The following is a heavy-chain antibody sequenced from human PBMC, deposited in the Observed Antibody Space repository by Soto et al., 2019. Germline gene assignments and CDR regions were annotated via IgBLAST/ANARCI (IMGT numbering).Heavy chain of an antibody. J-gene: IGHJ4*02. CDR3: TIVRVADSALDH. CDR1: GFIFSNNC. V-gene: IGHV3-30*03. Sequence: QVQLVESGGGVVQPGRSLRLSCVGSGFIFSNNCMHWVRPTPGKGLEWVALMSYDGSDTFYADSVKGRFTSSRDNSKNTLFLHMSNLRAEDTAMYYCTIVRVADSALDHWGQGTLVTVSS. D-gene: IGHD3-10*02. CDR2: MSYDGSDT.